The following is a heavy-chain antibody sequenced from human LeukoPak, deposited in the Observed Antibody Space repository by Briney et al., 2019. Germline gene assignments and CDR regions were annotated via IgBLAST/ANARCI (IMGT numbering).Heavy chain of an antibody. J-gene: IGHJ4*02. D-gene: IGHD3-3*01. V-gene: IGHV4-59*02. CDR2: THYRGDI. CDR3: GRNLGLESDH. CDR1: GASVSSDY. Sequence: SETLSLTCSVSGASVSSDYWNWIRQSPGRGLEWIGYTHYRGDINYNPSLKSRLTMSVDASSNQVSLKLSSVTAADAAVYYCGRNLGLESDHWGQGTLVTVSS.